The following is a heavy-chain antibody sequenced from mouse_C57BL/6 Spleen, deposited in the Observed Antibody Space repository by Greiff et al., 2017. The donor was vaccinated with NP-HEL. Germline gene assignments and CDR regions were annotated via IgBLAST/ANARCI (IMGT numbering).Heavy chain of an antibody. CDR2: ISSGSSTI. Sequence: VQLQQSGGGLVKPGGSLKLSCAASGFTFSDYGMHWVRQAPEKGLEWVAYISSGSSTIYYADTVKGRFTISRDNAKNTLFLQMTSLRSEDTAMYYCARRGSSSYYYAMGYWGQRTSVTVST. J-gene: IGHJ4*01. CDR3: ARRGSSSYYYAMGY. V-gene: IGHV5-17*01. D-gene: IGHD1-1*01. CDR1: GFTFSDYG.